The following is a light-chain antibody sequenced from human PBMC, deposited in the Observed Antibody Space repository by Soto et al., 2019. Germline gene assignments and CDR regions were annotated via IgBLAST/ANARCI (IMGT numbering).Light chain of an antibody. CDR2: EVS. CDR1: SSDIGGYNY. V-gene: IGLV2-14*01. CDR3: CSDTSSSTLL. J-gene: IGLJ2*01. Sequence: QSVLTQPASVSGSPGPSITISCTGTSSDIGGYNYVSWYQQHPGKDPKLMIYEVSNRPSGVSNRFSGSKSGNTASLTISGLQAEDEADYYCCSDTSSSTLLLGGGAKLTV.